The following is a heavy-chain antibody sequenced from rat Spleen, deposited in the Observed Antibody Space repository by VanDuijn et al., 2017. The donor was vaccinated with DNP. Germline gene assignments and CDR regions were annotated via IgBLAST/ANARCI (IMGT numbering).Heavy chain of an antibody. CDR1: GFTFSDYW. V-gene: IGHV5-31*01. J-gene: IGHJ3*01. D-gene: IGHD4-1*01. CDR3: ASGFGWFAY. CDR2: ITTGGEIT. Sequence: EVQLVESGGDLVQPGQSLKLSCVASGFTFSDYWMTWVRQVPGKGLEWIASITTGGEITYYPDSVKGRFTISRDHATNTLYLRLNSLRSEDTAIYYCASGFGWFAYWGQGTLVTVSS.